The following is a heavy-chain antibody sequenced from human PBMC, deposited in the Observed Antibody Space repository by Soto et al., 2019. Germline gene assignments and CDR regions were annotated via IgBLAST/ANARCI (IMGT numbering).Heavy chain of an antibody. D-gene: IGHD3-22*01. Sequence: QVQLQESGPGLVKPSGTLSLTCTVSGGSINNNYWWTWVRQFPAKGLQWIGEINHSGTTTQNPSLTGRLSISVDNSNNQFSLKLTSVTEADTAVYYCASLDEYNRGYYKIVSWGQGTRVTVSS. CDR1: GGSINNNYW. V-gene: IGHV4-4*02. CDR2: INHSGTT. J-gene: IGHJ4*02. CDR3: ASLDEYNRGYYKIVS.